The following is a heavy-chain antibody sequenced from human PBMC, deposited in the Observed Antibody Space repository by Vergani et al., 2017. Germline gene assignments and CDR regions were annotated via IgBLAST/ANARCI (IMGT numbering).Heavy chain of an antibody. CDR3: AREVAFYDSSGYYGGVGAFDI. V-gene: IGHV3-74*01. Sequence: EVQLLESGGGLVQPGGSLRLSCAASGFTFSSYWMHWVRQAPGKGLVWVSRINSDGSSTSYADSVKGRFTISRDNAKNTLYLQMNSLRAEDTAVYYCAREVAFYDSSGYYGGVGAFDIWGQGTMVTVSS. J-gene: IGHJ3*02. CDR1: GFTFSSYW. CDR2: INSDGSST. D-gene: IGHD3-22*01.